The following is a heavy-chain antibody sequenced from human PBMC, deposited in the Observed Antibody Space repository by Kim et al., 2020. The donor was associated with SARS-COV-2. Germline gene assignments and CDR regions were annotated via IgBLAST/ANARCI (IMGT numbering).Heavy chain of an antibody. CDR2: ISYDGSNK. CDR1: GFTFSSYA. V-gene: IGHV3-30*04. J-gene: IGHJ4*02. CDR3: AREGCSGGSCYSFDY. D-gene: IGHD2-15*01. Sequence: GGSLRLSCAASGFTFSSYAMHWVRQAPGKGLEWVAVISYDGSNKYYADSVKGRFTISRDNSKNTLYLQMNSLRAEDTAVYYCAREGCSGGSCYSFDYWGQGTLVTVSS.